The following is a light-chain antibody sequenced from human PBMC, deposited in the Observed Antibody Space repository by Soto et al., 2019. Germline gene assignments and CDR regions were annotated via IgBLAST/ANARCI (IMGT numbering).Light chain of an antibody. V-gene: IGLV1-40*01. J-gene: IGLJ3*02. CDR3: QSFDNSVSGSGV. Sequence: QSELTQPPSVSGAPGQRVTISCTGSYSNIGAGYEVHWYQQVPGSAPKLLVSGHNNRPAGVPDRFFGSKSGSSASLTIIGLPAEDEADYYCQSFDNSVSGSGVFGGGTKLTVL. CDR2: GHN. CDR1: YSNIGAGYE.